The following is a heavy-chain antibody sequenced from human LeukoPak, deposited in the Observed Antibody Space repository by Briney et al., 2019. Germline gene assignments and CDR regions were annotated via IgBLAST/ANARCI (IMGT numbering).Heavy chain of an antibody. D-gene: IGHD1-26*01. CDR2: INPNSGGT. Sequence: GASVKVSCKASGSTFTGYYMHWVRQAPGQGLEWMGWINPNSGGTNYAQKFQGRVTMTRDTSISTAYMELSRLRSDDTAVYYCARDRWGIVGASFDYWGQGTLVTVSS. CDR1: GSTFTGYY. J-gene: IGHJ4*02. V-gene: IGHV1-2*02. CDR3: ARDRWGIVGASFDY.